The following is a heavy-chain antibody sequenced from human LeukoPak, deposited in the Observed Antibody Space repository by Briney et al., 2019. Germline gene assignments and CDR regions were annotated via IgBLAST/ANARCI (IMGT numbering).Heavy chain of an antibody. CDR2: MNPNSGNT. CDR3: ARGPTLVRGVIMPDSVGGMDV. D-gene: IGHD3-10*01. J-gene: IGHJ6*02. CDR1: GFTFTSYD. Sequence: GASVKVSCKASGFTFTSYDINWVRQAPGQGLEWMGWMNPNSGNTRYEQKVQGRITMTRDTSISTAYMELSSLRSEDTAVYYCARGPTLVRGVIMPDSVGGMDVWGQGTTVTVSS. V-gene: IGHV1-8*01.